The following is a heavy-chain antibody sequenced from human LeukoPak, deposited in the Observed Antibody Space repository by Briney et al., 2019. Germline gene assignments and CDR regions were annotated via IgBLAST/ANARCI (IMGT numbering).Heavy chain of an antibody. Sequence: SETLSLTCAVYGGFFSGYYWSWSRQPPGKGLEWIGEINHSGSTNYNPSLKSRVTISVDTSKNQFSLKLSSVTTAATAVYYCVAGPDYGDYGGSFGGAFDIWGQGTMVTVSS. CDR3: VAGPDYGDYGGSFGGAFDI. D-gene: IGHD4-17*01. J-gene: IGHJ3*02. V-gene: IGHV4-34*09. CDR2: INHSGST. CDR1: GGFFSGYY.